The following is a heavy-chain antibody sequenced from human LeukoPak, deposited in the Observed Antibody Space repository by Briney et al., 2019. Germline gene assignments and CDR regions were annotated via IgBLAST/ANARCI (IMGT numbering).Heavy chain of an antibody. J-gene: IGHJ4*02. V-gene: IGHV3-30*02. CDR3: ARDPGYITGTFSGPLDY. CDR2: IRYDGSNK. CDR1: GFTFSSYG. Sequence: GGSLRLSCAASGFTFSSYGMHWVRQAPGKGLEWVAFIRYDGSNKYYADSVKGRFTISRDNSKNTLYLQMNSLRAEDTAVYYCARDPGYITGTFSGPLDYWGQGTLVTVSS. D-gene: IGHD1-20*01.